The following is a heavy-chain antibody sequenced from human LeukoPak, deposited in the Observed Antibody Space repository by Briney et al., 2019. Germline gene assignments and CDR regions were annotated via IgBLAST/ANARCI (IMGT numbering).Heavy chain of an antibody. CDR2: INPNSGGT. D-gene: IGHD5/OR15-5a*01. Sequence: GASVKVSCKTSGYTFTGYDIHWVRQAPGQGLEWMGWINPNSGGTNYAQKFQGRVTMTRDTSISAAYMELSSLRSDDTAVYYCTRDSIGVNAYWGQGTLVTVSS. V-gene: IGHV1-2*02. CDR3: TRDSIGVNAY. CDR1: GYTFTGYD. J-gene: IGHJ4*02.